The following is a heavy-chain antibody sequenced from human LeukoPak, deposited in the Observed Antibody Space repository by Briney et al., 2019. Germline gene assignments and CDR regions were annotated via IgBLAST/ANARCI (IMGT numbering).Heavy chain of an antibody. CDR2: ISSSSSYI. D-gene: IGHD6-19*01. Sequence: AGGSLRLSCAASGFTFSSYNMNWVRQAPGKGLEWVSSISSSSSYIYYADSVKGRFTISRDNAKNSLYLQMNSLRAEDTAVYYCARMAGTANFDYWGQGTLVTVSS. CDR3: ARMAGTANFDY. CDR1: GFTFSSYN. V-gene: IGHV3-21*01. J-gene: IGHJ4*02.